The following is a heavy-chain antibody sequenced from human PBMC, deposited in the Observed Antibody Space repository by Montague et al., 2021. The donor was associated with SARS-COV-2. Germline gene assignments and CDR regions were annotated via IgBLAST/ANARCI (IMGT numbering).Heavy chain of an antibody. J-gene: IGHJ4*02. Sequence: SETLSLTCSVSGGSLSSFYWSWIRQPPGKGLEWIGYIYYSGSTNYNPSLKSRVTISVDTSKNQFSLKLSSVTAADTAVYYCARVQRGYSYGLGVSAHLDYWAQGTLVTVSS. CDR3: ARVQRGYSYGLGVSAHLDY. D-gene: IGHD3-10*01. CDR1: GGSLSSFY. CDR2: IYYSGST. V-gene: IGHV4-59*13.